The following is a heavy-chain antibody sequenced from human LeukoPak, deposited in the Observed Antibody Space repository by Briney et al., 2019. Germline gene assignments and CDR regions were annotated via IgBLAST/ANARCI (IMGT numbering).Heavy chain of an antibody. CDR2: IYCSGST. CDR1: GGSISSGGYY. D-gene: IGHD3-10*01. J-gene: IGHJ6*02. V-gene: IGHV4-31*03. Sequence: SETLSLTCTVSGGSISSGGYYWSWIRQHPGKGLEWIGYIYCSGSTYYNPSLKSRVTISVDTSKNQFSLKLSSVTAADTAVYYCARAPYYGSGSYYKGGIYYYGMDVWGQGTTVTVSS. CDR3: ARAPYYGSGSYYKGGIYYYGMDV.